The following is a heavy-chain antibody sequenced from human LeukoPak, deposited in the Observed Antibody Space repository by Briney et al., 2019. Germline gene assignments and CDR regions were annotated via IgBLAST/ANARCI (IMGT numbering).Heavy chain of an antibody. J-gene: IGHJ3*02. CDR2: IYPGDSDT. Sequence: GESLKISCKGSGYSFTSYWIGWVRQMPGKGLEWMGIIYPGDSDTRYSPSFQGQVTISADKSISTAYLQWSSLKASDTAMYYCARIKADYGGNSDAFDIWGQGIMVTVSS. CDR3: ARIKADYGGNSDAFDI. CDR1: GYSFTSYW. D-gene: IGHD4-23*01. V-gene: IGHV5-51*01.